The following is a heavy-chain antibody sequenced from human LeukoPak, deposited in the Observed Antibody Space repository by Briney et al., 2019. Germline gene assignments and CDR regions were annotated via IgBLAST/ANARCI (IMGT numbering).Heavy chain of an antibody. Sequence: SETLSLTCALYGGAFTVYYCSWIRQPPGKGLEWIGEINHSGSTNYNPSLKSRVTISVDTSKNQFSLKLSSVTAADTAVYYCAIGASYGLLAPSYDYYYYTLVCGKGTTVTVSS. CDR3: AIGASYGLLAPSYDYYYYTLV. J-gene: IGHJ6*03. CDR2: INHSGST. CDR1: GGAFTVYY. D-gene: IGHD5-18*01. V-gene: IGHV4-34*01.